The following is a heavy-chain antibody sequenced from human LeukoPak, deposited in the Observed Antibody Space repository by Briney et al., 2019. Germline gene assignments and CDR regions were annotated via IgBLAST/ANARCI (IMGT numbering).Heavy chain of an antibody. J-gene: IGHJ4*02. V-gene: IGHV4-61*01. CDR2: IYYRGRS. CDR3: ARDTGSDPNRVVQFDH. D-gene: IGHD3-3*01. CDR1: GGSVSSGNYY. Sequence: PSETLSLTCTVSGGSVSSGNYYWSWIRQPPGKGPEWIGNIYYRGRSNYNPSLKSRVTISVDTSKNQFSLKLSSVTAADTAVYYCARDTGSDPNRVVQFDHWGLGTLVTVSS.